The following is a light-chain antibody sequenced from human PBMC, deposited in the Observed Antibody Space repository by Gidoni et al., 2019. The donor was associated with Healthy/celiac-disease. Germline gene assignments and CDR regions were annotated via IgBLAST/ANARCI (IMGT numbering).Light chain of an antibody. Sequence: DIVMTQSPPSLPVTPGEPSSISCRSSQSLLHSNGYNYLDWYLQKPGQSPQLLIYLGSNRASGVPDRLSGSGAGADFTLKISRVEDEDVGVYYCMQALKTRPRTFGGGTKVEIK. J-gene: IGKJ4*01. CDR1: QSLLHSNGYNY. CDR3: MQALKTRPRT. CDR2: LGS. V-gene: IGKV2-28*01.